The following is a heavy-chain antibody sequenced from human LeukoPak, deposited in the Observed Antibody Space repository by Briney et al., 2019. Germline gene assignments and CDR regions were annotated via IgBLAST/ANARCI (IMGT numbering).Heavy chain of an antibody. CDR3: ARSAPASAAGTFDY. D-gene: IGHD6-13*01. V-gene: IGHV3-20*04. CDR2: INWNGGST. CDR1: GFTFSSYA. Sequence: GGSLRLSCAASGFTFSSYALSWVRQAPGKGLEWVSGINWNGGSTGYADSVKGRFTISRDNAKNSLYLQMNSLRAEDTALYYCARSAPASAAGTFDYWGQGTLVTVSS. J-gene: IGHJ4*02.